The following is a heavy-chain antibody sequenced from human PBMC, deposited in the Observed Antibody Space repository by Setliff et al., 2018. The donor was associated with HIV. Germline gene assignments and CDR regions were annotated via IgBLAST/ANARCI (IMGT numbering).Heavy chain of an antibody. CDR1: GYTFTTYY. Sequence: ASVKVSCKASGYTFTTYYIHWVRQAPGQGLEWMGIINPSSTSTNYAQRFQGRDTMTRDTSTSTVYMELSSLRSEDTAVYYCARDHMSVGAWVGATSRGLFQHWGQGTLVTVSS. V-gene: IGHV1-46*01. CDR3: ARDHMSVGAWVGATSRGLFQH. D-gene: IGHD1-26*01. J-gene: IGHJ1*01. CDR2: INPSSTST.